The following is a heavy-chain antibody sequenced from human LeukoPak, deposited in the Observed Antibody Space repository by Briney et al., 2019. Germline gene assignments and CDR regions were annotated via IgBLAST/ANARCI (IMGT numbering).Heavy chain of an antibody. J-gene: IGHJ3*02. CDR3: AKENYGSGSYWDADAFDI. CDR2: ISGSGGST. D-gene: IGHD3-10*01. V-gene: IGHV3-23*01. Sequence: PGGSLRLSCAASGFTFSSYAMSWVRQAPGKGLEWVSAISGSGGSTYYADSVKGRFTIFRDNTKNTLYLQMNSLRAEDTAVYYCAKENYGSGSYWDADAFDIWGQGTMVTVSS. CDR1: GFTFSSYA.